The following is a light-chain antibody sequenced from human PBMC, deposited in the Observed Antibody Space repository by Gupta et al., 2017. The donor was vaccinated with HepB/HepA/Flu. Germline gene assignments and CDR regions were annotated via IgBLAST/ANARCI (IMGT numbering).Light chain of an antibody. V-gene: IGLV2-23*02. Sequence: QNALTHPPCVSGSDGQSITIFCTGTSSDIGTYDLVSWYQQHPGKVPKLSSSEVTKRPSGVANRFAGYKSGNRAYPIPSVLQAGDEADNCCSAYGGLISMGDFGGGTKLT. J-gene: IGLJ2*01. CDR2: EVT. CDR1: SSDIGTYDL. CDR3: SAYGGLISMGD.